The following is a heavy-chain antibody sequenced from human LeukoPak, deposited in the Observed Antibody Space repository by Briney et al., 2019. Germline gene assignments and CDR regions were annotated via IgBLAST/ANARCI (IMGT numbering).Heavy chain of an antibody. CDR1: GFTFYTSG. D-gene: IGHD1-26*01. Sequence: HTGGSLRLSCAASGFTFYTSGMGWVRQAPGKGLEWVSAISGSGGSTDYADSAKGRFTISRDDSKNTLYLQMNSLKAEDTAVYYCAIEQWELKYWGQGTLVTVSS. CDR2: ISGSGGST. CDR3: AIEQWELKY. J-gene: IGHJ4*02. V-gene: IGHV3-23*01.